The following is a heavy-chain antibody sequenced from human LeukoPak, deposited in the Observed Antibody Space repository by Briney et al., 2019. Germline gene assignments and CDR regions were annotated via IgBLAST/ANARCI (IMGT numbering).Heavy chain of an antibody. CDR2: INSDGSST. D-gene: IGHD6-19*01. J-gene: IGHJ4*02. Sequence: GGSLRLSCAASGFTFSSYWMHWVRQAPGKGLVWVSRINSDGSSTSYADSVKGRFTISRDNAKNTLYLQMNSLRAEDTAMYYCARDPAGGQWLAFDYWGQGTLVTVSS. V-gene: IGHV3-74*01. CDR1: GFTFSSYW. CDR3: ARDPAGGQWLAFDY.